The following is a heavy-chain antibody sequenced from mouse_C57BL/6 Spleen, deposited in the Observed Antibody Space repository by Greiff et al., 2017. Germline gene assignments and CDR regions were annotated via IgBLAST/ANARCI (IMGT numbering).Heavy chain of an antibody. CDR3: AWPSGSSYLAWFAY. CDR2: IDPANGNT. Sequence: VHVKQSVAELVRPGASVKLSCTASGFNITNTYMHWVKQRPEQGLEWIGRIDPANGNTKYAPKFQGKATITADTSSNTAYLQLSSLTSEDPDIDYCAWPSGSSYLAWFAYWGQGTLVTVSA. CDR1: GFNITNTY. J-gene: IGHJ3*01. V-gene: IGHV14-3*01. D-gene: IGHD1-1*01.